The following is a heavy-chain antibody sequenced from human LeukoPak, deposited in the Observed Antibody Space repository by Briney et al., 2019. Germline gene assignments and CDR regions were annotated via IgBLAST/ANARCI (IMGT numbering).Heavy chain of an antibody. V-gene: IGHV4-39*01. D-gene: IGHD1-14*01. CDR2: IYYNGGT. J-gene: IGHJ4*02. CDR1: GGSISSNNYY. CDR3: ARQGFVYRHPTRD. Sequence: AENLSLNCTVSGGSISSNNYYWGWIRQPPGKELEWIGSIYYNGGTVYNPSLKSRVTISVDTSKNQFSLQLNSVTDADTAVDYCARQGFVYRHPTRDSGQGTLVTVSS.